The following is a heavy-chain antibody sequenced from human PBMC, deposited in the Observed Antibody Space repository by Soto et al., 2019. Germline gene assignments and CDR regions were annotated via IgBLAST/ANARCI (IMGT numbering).Heavy chain of an antibody. V-gene: IGHV3-30*18. D-gene: IGHD6-19*01. CDR2: ISYDGSNK. CDR1: GFTFSSYG. J-gene: IGHJ6*02. CDR3: GKELMSSGWYECLNDYCYGMDV. Sequence: QVQLLESGGGVVQPGRSLRLSCAASGFTFSSYGMHWVRQAPGRGLEWVAVISYDGSNKYYADSVKGRFTISRDNSKNTQYLQMNILRAEDTAVYDCGKELMSSGWYECLNDYCYGMDVWGQGTPVNGSS.